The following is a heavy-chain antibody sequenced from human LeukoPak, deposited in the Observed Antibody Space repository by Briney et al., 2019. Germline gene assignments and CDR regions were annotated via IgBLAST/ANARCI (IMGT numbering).Heavy chain of an antibody. CDR2: ISSSSSTI. D-gene: IGHD6-6*01. CDR1: GFTFSSYS. Sequence: PGGSLRLSCAASGFTFSSYSMNWVRQAPGKGLEWVSYISSSSSTIYYADSVKGRFTISRDNAKNSLYLQMNSLRAEDTAVYYCARCDIAARSPFDYWGQGTLVTVSS. CDR3: ARCDIAARSPFDY. J-gene: IGHJ4*02. V-gene: IGHV3-48*01.